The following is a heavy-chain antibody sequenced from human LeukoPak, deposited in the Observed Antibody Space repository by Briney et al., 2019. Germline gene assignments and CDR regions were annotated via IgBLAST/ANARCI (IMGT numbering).Heavy chain of an antibody. CDR1: GGSISGSSYY. V-gene: IGHV4-39*01. D-gene: IGHD6-13*01. Sequence: SETLSLTCTVSGGSISGSSYYWGWIRQPPGKGLEWIGSIYYSGSTYYNPSLKSRVTISVDTSKNQFSLKLSSVTAADTAVYYCARQGVATNQLDYWGQGTLVTVSS. CDR3: ARQGVATNQLDY. J-gene: IGHJ4*02. CDR2: IYYSGST.